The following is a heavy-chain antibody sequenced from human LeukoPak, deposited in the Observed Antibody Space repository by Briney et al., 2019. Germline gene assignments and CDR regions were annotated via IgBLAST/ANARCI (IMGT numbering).Heavy chain of an antibody. CDR2: ISPYNGHT. CDR1: GYNFTTYF. V-gene: IGHV1-18*04. J-gene: IGHJ5*01. Sequence: ASVKVSCKTSGYNFTTYFITWVRQAPGQGLEWMGWISPYNGHTKYAHRLQGRVTMATDTSTSTAFMELRSLMSDDTAVYFCAGEGETGNLDSWGQGTLVTVSS. CDR3: AGEGETGNLDS. D-gene: IGHD1-1*01.